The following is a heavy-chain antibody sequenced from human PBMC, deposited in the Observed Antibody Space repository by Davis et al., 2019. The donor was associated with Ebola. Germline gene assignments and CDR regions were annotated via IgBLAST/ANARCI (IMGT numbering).Heavy chain of an antibody. J-gene: IGHJ4*02. CDR1: GYSFTSYW. CDR3: ARQESLYGSSDY. Sequence: GESLKISCKASGYSFTSYWIVWVRQMPGKGLECMGIIFPGDSDTRYSPSFQGQVTISADKSITTAYLQWSSLKASDTAIYYCARQESLYGSSDYWGQGTLVTVSS. V-gene: IGHV5-51*01. D-gene: IGHD2/OR15-2a*01. CDR2: IFPGDSDT.